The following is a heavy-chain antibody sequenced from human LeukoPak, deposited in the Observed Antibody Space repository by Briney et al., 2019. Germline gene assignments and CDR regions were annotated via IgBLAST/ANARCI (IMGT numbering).Heavy chain of an antibody. V-gene: IGHV4-4*07. CDR2: IYTSGST. Sequence: PSETLSLTCTVSGGSISSYYWSWIRQPAGKGLEWIGRIYTSGSTNYNPSLKSRVTMSVDTSKNQFSLKLSSVTAADTAVYYCARGGEAHYSYYYYYGMDVWGQGTTVTVSS. D-gene: IGHD2-21*01. J-gene: IGHJ6*02. CDR1: GGSISSYY. CDR3: ARGGEAHYSYYYYYGMDV.